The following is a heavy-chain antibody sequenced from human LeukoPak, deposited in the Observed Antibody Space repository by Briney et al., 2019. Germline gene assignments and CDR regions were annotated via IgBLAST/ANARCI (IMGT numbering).Heavy chain of an antibody. CDR2: INHSGST. CDR1: GGSFSGYY. D-gene: IGHD6-13*01. J-gene: IGHJ4*02. CDR3: ARQRASSFPPFDY. Sequence: PSETLSLTCAVYGGSFSGYYWSWIRQPPGKGLEWIGEINHSGSTNYNPSLKSRVTISVDTSKNQFSLKLSSVTAADTAVYYCARQRASSFPPFDYWGQGTLVTVSS. V-gene: IGHV4-34*01.